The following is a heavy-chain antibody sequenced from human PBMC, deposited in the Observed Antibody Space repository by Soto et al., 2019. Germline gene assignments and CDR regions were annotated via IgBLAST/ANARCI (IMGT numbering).Heavy chain of an antibody. D-gene: IGHD6-25*01. Sequence: ASVKVSCKASGYTFTSYGISWVRQAPGQGLEWMGWISAYNGNTNYAQKFQGRVTITADESTSTAYMELSSLRSEDTAVYYCARGGRRNLNAFDIWGQGTMVTVSS. CDR1: GYTFTSYG. V-gene: IGHV1-18*01. CDR2: ISAYNGNT. CDR3: ARGGRRNLNAFDI. J-gene: IGHJ3*02.